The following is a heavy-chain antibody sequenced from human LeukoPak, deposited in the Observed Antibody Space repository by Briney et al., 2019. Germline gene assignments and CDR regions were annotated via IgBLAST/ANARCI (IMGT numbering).Heavy chain of an antibody. CDR3: AREGIAAAGTDDAFDI. D-gene: IGHD6-13*01. CDR1: GYTFTSYY. Sequence: ASVKVSCKASGYTFTSYYMHWVRQAPGQGLEWMGIINPSGGGTSYAQKFQGRVTMTRDMSTSTVYMELSSLRSEDTAVYYCAREGIAAAGTDDAFDIWGQGTMVTVSS. J-gene: IGHJ3*02. CDR2: INPSGGGT. V-gene: IGHV1-46*01.